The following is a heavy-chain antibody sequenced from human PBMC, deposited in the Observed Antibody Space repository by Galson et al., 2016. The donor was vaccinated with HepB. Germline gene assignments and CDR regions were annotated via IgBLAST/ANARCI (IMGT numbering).Heavy chain of an antibody. CDR1: GFTFSSYL. CDR2: IHFDGFNT. V-gene: IGHV3-74*01. J-gene: IGHJ6*02. CDR3: VTEGYYAMDV. Sequence: SLRLSCAASGFTFSSYLMHWVRQAPGKGLVWVSRIHFDGFNTIYADSVKGRFTISRDNAKNTLYLQMNSLRAEDTAVYYCVTEGYYAMDVWGQGTTVTVSS.